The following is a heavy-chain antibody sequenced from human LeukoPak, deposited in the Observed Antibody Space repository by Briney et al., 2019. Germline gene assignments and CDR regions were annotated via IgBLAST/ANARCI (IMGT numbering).Heavy chain of an antibody. CDR3: AREREEYCSGGSCHGVYNWFDP. J-gene: IGHJ5*02. V-gene: IGHV3-7*01. Sequence: PGGSLRLSCAASGFTFSSYWMSWVRPAPGKGLEWVANIKQDGSEKYYVDSVKGRFTISRDNAKNSLYLQMNSLRAEDTAVYYCAREREEYCSGGSCHGVYNWFDPWGQGTLVTVSS. D-gene: IGHD2-15*01. CDR2: IKQDGSEK. CDR1: GFTFSSYW.